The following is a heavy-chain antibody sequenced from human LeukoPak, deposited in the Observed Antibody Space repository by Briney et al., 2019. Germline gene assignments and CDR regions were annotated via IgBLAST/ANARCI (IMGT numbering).Heavy chain of an antibody. V-gene: IGHV4-59*01. CDR1: GDSISRNY. D-gene: IGHD5-24*01. Sequence: SETLSLTCSASGDSISRNYWTWIRQPPGKGLEWIGHFYYSGTTNYNPSLKSRVTISADTSKNQFSLKLTSVTAADTAVYYCADRDGVYWGQGILVTVSS. CDR3: ADRDGVY. J-gene: IGHJ4*02. CDR2: FYYSGTT.